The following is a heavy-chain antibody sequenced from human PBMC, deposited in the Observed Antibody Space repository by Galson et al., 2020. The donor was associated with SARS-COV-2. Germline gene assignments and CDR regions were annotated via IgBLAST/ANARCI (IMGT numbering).Heavy chain of an antibody. Sequence: ASVKVSCKASGYTFTAYYLHWVRQAPGQGLEWMGWINPNSGDTNLAQKFQGRVTMTWDTASGTADMELNSLSSDDTAIYYCARDWYYYGSGSAYYFDYWGQGTLVPVSS. V-gene: IGHV1-2*02. D-gene: IGHD3-10*01. CDR1: GYTFTAYY. J-gene: IGHJ4*02. CDR2: INPNSGDT. CDR3: ARDWYYYGSGSAYYFDY.